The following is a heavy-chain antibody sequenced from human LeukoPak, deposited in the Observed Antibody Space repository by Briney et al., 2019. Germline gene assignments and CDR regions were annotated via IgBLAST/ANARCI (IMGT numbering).Heavy chain of an antibody. CDR1: GFTFSNYW. V-gene: IGHV3-74*01. D-gene: IGHD5-24*01. CDR2: INMDGSIT. Sequence: GGSLRFSCAASGFTFSNYWMHWVRQAPGKGLVWVSRINMDGSITSYADSVKGRFIISRDNAKSTLYLQMNSLRAESTAVYYCAREYGYNTAHFDYWGQGTLVTVSS. J-gene: IGHJ4*02. CDR3: AREYGYNTAHFDY.